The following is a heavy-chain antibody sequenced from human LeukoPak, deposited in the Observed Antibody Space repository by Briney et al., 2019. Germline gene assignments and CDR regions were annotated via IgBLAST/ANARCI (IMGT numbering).Heavy chain of an antibody. CDR3: ARGGSDCSSTSCYTRFDP. J-gene: IGHJ5*02. V-gene: IGHV1-3*01. D-gene: IGHD2-2*02. CDR2: INAGNGNT. Sequence: GASVTVSFTASGYTFTSYAMHWVRQAPGQRLEWMGWINAGNGNTKYSQKFQGRVTITRDTSASTAYMELSSLRSEDTAVYYCARGGSDCSSTSCYTRFDPWGQGTLVTVSS. CDR1: GYTFTSYA.